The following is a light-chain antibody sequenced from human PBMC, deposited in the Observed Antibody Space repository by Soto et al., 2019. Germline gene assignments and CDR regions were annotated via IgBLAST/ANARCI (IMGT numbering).Light chain of an antibody. J-gene: IGLJ1*01. CDR3: SSYTSSSTKV. CDR2: EVS. V-gene: IGLV2-14*01. CDR1: SSDVGGYNY. Sequence: QSVLTQPASVSGSPGQSITISCTGTSSDVGGYNYVSWYQQHPGKAPKLMIYEVSNRPSGVSNRFSGSKSGNTASLTISGLQAEAEAHYYCSSYTSSSTKVFGTGTKVTVL.